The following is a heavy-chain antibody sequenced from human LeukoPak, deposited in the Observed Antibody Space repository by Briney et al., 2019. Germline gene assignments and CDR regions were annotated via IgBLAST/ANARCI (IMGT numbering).Heavy chain of an antibody. V-gene: IGHV1-69*13. CDR3: ASSITNNNWFDP. D-gene: IGHD3-16*01. CDR2: IIPIFGTA. CDR1: GGTFSSYA. Sequence: GASVKVSCKASGGTFSSYAISWVRQAPGQGLEWMGGIIPIFGTANYAQKFQGRVTITADESTCTAYMELSSLRSEDTAVYYCASSITNNNWFDPWGQGTLVTVSS. J-gene: IGHJ5*02.